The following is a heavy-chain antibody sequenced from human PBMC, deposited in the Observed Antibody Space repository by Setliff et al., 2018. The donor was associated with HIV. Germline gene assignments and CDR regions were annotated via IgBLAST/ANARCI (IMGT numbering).Heavy chain of an antibody. Sequence: GGSLRLSCAASGFIFSSYAMHWVRQAPGKGLEWVAVMSYDGNNKYYADSVKGRFTISRDNSKNALFLQMNSLRPEDTAAYYCARDCRVGWVFTYGMDVWGQGTLVTVSS. D-gene: IGHD6-13*01. V-gene: IGHV3-30*01. J-gene: IGHJ6*02. CDR2: MSYDGNNK. CDR1: GFIFSSYA. CDR3: ARDCRVGWVFTYGMDV.